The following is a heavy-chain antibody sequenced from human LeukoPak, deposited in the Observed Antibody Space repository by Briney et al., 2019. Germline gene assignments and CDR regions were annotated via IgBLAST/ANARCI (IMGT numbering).Heavy chain of an antibody. CDR1: GGSISSYY. CDR2: IYYSGST. J-gene: IGHJ6*02. Sequence: SETLSLTCTVSGGSISSYYWSWIRQPPGKGLEWIGYIYYSGSTNYNPSLKSRVTISVDTSKNQFSLKVSSVTAADTAVYYCARDDIVVVPAAKSGMDVWGQGTTVTVSS. V-gene: IGHV4-59*12. D-gene: IGHD2-2*01. CDR3: ARDDIVVVPAAKSGMDV.